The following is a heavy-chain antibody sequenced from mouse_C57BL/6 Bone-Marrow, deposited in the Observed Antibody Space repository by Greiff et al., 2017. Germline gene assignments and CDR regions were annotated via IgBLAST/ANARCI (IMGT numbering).Heavy chain of an antibody. CDR2: IYPGSGNT. CDR3: ARSTVVATVDY. CDR1: GYTFTDYY. D-gene: IGHD1-1*01. Sequence: QVHVKQSGAELVRPGASVKLSCKASGYTFTDYYINWVKQRPGQGLEWIARIYPGSGNTYYNEKFKGKATLTAEKSSSTAYMQLRSLTSEDSAVYFCARSTVVATVDYWGQGTTLTVSS. J-gene: IGHJ2*01. V-gene: IGHV1-76*01.